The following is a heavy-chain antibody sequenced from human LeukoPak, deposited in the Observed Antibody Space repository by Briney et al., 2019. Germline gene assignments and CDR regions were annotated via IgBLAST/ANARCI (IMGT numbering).Heavy chain of an antibody. J-gene: IGHJ4*02. D-gene: IGHD4-17*01. CDR2: INPTSGDT. Sequence: ASVKVSCKASGYTFTAYYIHWLRQAPGHGFECMGWINPTSGDTKYGNNVQGTMTRDTSITTAYMEVTSLKSDDTAVYYCARLRGPRYGDLFDAWGQGTLVTVSS. CDR3: ARLRGPRYGDLFDA. V-gene: IGHV1-2*02. CDR1: GYTFTAYY.